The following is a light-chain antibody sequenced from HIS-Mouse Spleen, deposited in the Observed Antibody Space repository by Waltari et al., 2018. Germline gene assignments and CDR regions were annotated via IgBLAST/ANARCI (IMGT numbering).Light chain of an antibody. CDR3: NSRDSSGNHVV. V-gene: IGLV3-19*01. CDR1: SLRSYY. CDR2: GKN. Sequence: SSELTQDPAVSFCLGQTVSSQCQGDSLRSYYASWYQQKPGQAPVLVIYGKNNRPSGIPDRFSGSSSGNTASLTFTGAQAEDEADYYCNSRDSSGNHVVFGGGTKLTVL. J-gene: IGLJ2*01.